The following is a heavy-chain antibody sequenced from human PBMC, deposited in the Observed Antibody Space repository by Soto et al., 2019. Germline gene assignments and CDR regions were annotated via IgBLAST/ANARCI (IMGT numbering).Heavy chain of an antibody. CDR2: IYQSGST. V-gene: IGHV4-30-2*01. D-gene: IGHD2-2*02. CDR1: GGSINSGGYS. Sequence: SETLSLTCAVSGGSINSGGYSWSWMRQPPGKGLEWIGYIYQSGSTYYNPSPKSRVTISVDTSKNQFSLRLSSVTAADTAVYYCARGNPDIVVVPTAVPVYFDYWGQGTLVTVSS. J-gene: IGHJ4*02. CDR3: ARGNPDIVVVPTAVPVYFDY.